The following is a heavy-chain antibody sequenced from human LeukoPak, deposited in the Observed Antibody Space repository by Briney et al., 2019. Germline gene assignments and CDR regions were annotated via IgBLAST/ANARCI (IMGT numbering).Heavy chain of an antibody. Sequence: GGSLRLSCAASGFTFSSYAMSWVRQAPGKGLEWVSAISGSGGSTYYADSVKGRFTISRDNSKDTLYLQMNSLRAEDTAVYYCAKDLAVANNYYGMDVWGQGTTVTVSS. CDR1: GFTFSSYA. CDR2: ISGSGGST. CDR3: AKDLAVANNYYGMDV. D-gene: IGHD6-19*01. J-gene: IGHJ6*02. V-gene: IGHV3-23*01.